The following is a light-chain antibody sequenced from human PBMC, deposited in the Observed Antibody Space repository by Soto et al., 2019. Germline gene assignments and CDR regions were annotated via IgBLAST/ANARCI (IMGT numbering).Light chain of an antibody. CDR1: SSDVGGYNY. Sequence: QSALAQPASVSGSPGQSTIISCTGTSSDVGGYNYVSWYQQHPGKAPKFLIYEVDNRASGVSDRFSGSKSGNTASLTISGLQAEDEADYYCSSYTSSNTLVFGTGTKVIVL. CDR3: SSYTSSNTLV. CDR2: EVD. J-gene: IGLJ1*01. V-gene: IGLV2-14*01.